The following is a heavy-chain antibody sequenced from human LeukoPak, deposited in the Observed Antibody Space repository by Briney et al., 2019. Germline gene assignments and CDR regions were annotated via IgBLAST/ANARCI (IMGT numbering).Heavy chain of an antibody. CDR1: GFTFNSLL. D-gene: IGHD2-2*01. V-gene: IGHV3-74*01. CDR3: ASGGCSSTSCHLADY. CDR2: LNSDGSST. J-gene: IGHJ4*02. Sequence: GGALKTPASGYGFTFNSLLWARVPQAPGKGWVGVPPLNSDGSSTTYADSVKGRFTISRDNAKNTLYLQMNSLRAEDTAVYYCASGGCSSTSCHLADYWGQGTLVTVSS.